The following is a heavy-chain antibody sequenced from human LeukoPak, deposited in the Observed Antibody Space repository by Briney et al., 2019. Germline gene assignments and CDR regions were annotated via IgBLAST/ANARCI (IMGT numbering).Heavy chain of an antibody. CDR2: ISGSGDNT. CDR3: ARPYGDYPN. CDR1: GFTFSSYA. J-gene: IGHJ4*02. Sequence: GGSLRLSCAASGFTFSSYAMSWVRQAPGKGLEWVSTISGSGDNTFYADSVKGRFTISRDNAKNTLYLQMNSLRAEDTAVYYCARPYGDYPNWGQGTLVTVSS. V-gene: IGHV3-23*01. D-gene: IGHD4-17*01.